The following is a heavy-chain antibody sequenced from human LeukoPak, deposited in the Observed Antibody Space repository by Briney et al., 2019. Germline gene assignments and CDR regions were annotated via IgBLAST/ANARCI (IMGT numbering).Heavy chain of an antibody. CDR2: IYTSGST. V-gene: IGHV4-61*02. D-gene: IGHD3-10*01. Sequence: SETLSLTCTVSGGSINSGSYYWSWIRQPAGKGLEWIGRIYTSGSTNYNPSLKSRVTISVDTSKNQFSLKLNSVTAADTAVYYCARHFPIRNRRPTMVRGVIGYFDYWGQGTLVTVSS. CDR1: GGSINSGSYY. J-gene: IGHJ4*02. CDR3: ARHFPIRNRRPTMVRGVIGYFDY.